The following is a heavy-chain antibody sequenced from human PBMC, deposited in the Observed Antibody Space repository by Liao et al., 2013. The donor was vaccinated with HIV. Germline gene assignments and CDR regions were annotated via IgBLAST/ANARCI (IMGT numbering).Heavy chain of an antibody. CDR1: GGSFSGYY. Sequence: QVQLQQWGAGLLKPSETLSLTCAVYGGSFSGYYWSWVRQSPRNGLEWIGEINHSGSANHNPSLKRRVSLSVDTSKNQFSLKLRSVTAADTAMYFCTRGTRGTVTPFQHWGQGTLVTVSS. CDR3: TRGTRGTVTPFQH. D-gene: IGHD4-17*01. V-gene: IGHV4-34*01. CDR2: INHSGSA. J-gene: IGHJ1*01.